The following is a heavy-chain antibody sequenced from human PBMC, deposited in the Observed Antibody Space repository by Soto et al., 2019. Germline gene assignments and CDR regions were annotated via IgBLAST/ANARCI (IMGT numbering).Heavy chain of an antibody. CDR2: INPSSGTT. CDR1: GYIFIHCF. J-gene: IGHJ4*02. V-gene: IGHV1-46*01. CDR3: ARSLGETTSLFDY. D-gene: IGHD3-16*01. Sequence: QVQLVQSGAEVKQPGASVKLSCTAYGYIFIHCFMHWVRQAPGQGLEWMGGINPSSGTTTYAQKYEGRVTVTSDTSTSTVYMELSGLGSEDTAMYYCARSLGETTSLFDYWGQGSLVTVSA.